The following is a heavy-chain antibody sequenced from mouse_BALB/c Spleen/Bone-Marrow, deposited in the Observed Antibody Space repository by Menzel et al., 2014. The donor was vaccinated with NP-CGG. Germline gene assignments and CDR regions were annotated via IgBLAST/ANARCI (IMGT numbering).Heavy chain of an antibody. Sequence: EVKLVESGGGLVKPGGSLKLSCAASGFTFSDYYMYWVRQTPEKRLEWVAIISDGGSYTYYPDSVKGRFTISRDNAKNNLYLQMSSLKSDHTAMYYCARDRAYYRYDGYYYAMDYFGQATSTTVSS. CDR2: ISDGGSYT. V-gene: IGHV5-4*02. CDR1: GFTFSDYY. D-gene: IGHD2-14*01. CDR3: ARDRAYYRYDGYYYAMDY. J-gene: IGHJ4*01.